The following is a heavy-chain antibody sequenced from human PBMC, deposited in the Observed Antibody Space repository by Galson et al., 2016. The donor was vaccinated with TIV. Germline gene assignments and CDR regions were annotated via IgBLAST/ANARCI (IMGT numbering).Heavy chain of an antibody. Sequence: PALVKPTQTLTLTCTFSGFSLSRSRMCVTWMRQPPGKALEWLARIDGDDDTYYNNFLATRLFITKDTPRNQVGLTLTNLDPADTATYYCARASSDYFYNYGMDVWGQGTTVTVS. V-gene: IGHV2-70*11. J-gene: IGHJ6*02. CDR2: IDGDDDT. CDR1: GFSLSRSRMC. CDR3: ARASSDYFYNYGMDV. D-gene: IGHD6-19*01.